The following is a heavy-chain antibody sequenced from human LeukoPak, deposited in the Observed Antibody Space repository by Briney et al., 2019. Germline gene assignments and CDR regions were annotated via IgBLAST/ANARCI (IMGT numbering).Heavy chain of an antibody. CDR1: GYTFTSYD. Sequence: GASVKVSCKASGYTFTSYDINWVRQATGQGLEWMGWMNPNSGNTGYAQKFQGRVTMTRNTSISTAYMELSSLRSDDTAVYYCARDQPGIPEITILGGPNLDYWGQGTLVTVSS. V-gene: IGHV1-8*01. J-gene: IGHJ4*02. CDR2: MNPNSGNT. D-gene: IGHD3-9*01. CDR3: ARDQPGIPEITILGGPNLDY.